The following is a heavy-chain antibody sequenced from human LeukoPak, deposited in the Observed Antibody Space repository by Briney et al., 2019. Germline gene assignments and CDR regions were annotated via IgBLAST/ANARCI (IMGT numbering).Heavy chain of an antibody. CDR3: ARVKWELRIPPPYYYYYYMDV. Sequence: SETLSLTCTVSGGSISSSSYYWGWIRQPPGKGLEWIGSIYHSGSTYYNPSLKSRVTISVDTSKNQFSLKLSSVTAADTAVYYCARVKWELRIPPPYYYYYYMDVWGKGTTVTVSS. CDR1: GGSISSSSYY. CDR2: IYHSGST. V-gene: IGHV4-39*07. J-gene: IGHJ6*03. D-gene: IGHD1-26*01.